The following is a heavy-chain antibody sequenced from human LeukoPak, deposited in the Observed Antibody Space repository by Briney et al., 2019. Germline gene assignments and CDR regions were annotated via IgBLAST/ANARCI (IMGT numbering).Heavy chain of an antibody. CDR1: GFDFSSNW. J-gene: IGHJ5*02. CDR3: ARDPRNVGLAP. Sequence: PGGSLRLSCAASGFDFSSNWMHWVRHAPGQGLVWVSRIKGDGISTNYADVVKGRFTMSRDNVKNTLYLQMNSLRVEDTAVYYCARDPRNVGLAPWGQGTLVTVSS. D-gene: IGHD2-15*01. V-gene: IGHV3-74*01. CDR2: IKGDGIST.